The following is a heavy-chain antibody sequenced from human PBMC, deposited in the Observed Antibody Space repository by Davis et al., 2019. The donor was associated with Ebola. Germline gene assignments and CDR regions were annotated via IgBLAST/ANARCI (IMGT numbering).Heavy chain of an antibody. D-gene: IGHD7-27*01. CDR2: IYYSGST. Sequence: PSETLSLTCTVSGGSISSYYWSWIRQPPGKGLEWIGYIYYSGSTNYNPSLKSRVTISVDTSKNQFSLKLSSVTAADTAVYYCAGTGAPGHLVYWGQGTLVTVSS. CDR3: AGTGAPGHLVY. CDR1: GGSISSYY. V-gene: IGHV4-59*01. J-gene: IGHJ4*02.